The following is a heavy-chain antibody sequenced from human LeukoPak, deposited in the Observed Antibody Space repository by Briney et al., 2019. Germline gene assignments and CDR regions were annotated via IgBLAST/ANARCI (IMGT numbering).Heavy chain of an antibody. CDR1: GFIFSSYG. V-gene: IGHV3-30*02. J-gene: IGHJ4*02. Sequence: GGSLRLSCSASGFIFSSYGMHWMRQAPGKGLEWVAFIRYDESNIYYADSVKGRFTISRDNSKNTLFLQMNSLRREDAGLYYCAKDHRLYDSRGYRPDYWGQGTLVTVSS. CDR3: AKDHRLYDSRGYRPDY. D-gene: IGHD3-22*01. CDR2: IRYDESNI.